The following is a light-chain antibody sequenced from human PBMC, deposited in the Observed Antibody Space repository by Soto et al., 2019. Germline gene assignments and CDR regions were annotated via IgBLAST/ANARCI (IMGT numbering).Light chain of an antibody. V-gene: IGKV1-5*03. CDR3: QQYTSPPWT. CDR2: KAS. CDR1: QSISSW. Sequence: DIQLTQSPSTLSAXVGXXXXIXXXASQSISSWLAWYQQKLGKAPKLLIYKASSLESGVPSRFSGSGSGTDFTLTINSLQPDDFATYYCQQYTSPPWTFGQGTIVDI. J-gene: IGKJ1*01.